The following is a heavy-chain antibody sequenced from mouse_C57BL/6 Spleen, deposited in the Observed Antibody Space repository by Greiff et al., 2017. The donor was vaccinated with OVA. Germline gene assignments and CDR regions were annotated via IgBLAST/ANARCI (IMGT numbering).Heavy chain of an antibody. CDR2: IDPSDSET. CDR1: GYTFTSYW. V-gene: IGHV1-52*01. CDR3: ARGYSNYAFPAMDY. J-gene: IGHJ4*01. D-gene: IGHD2-5*01. Sequence: QVQLKQPGAELVRPGSSVKLSCKASGYTFTSYWMHRVKQRPIQGLEWIGNIDPSDSETHYNQKFKDKATLTVDKSSSTAYMQLSSLTSEDSAVYYCARGYSNYAFPAMDYWGQGTSVTVSS.